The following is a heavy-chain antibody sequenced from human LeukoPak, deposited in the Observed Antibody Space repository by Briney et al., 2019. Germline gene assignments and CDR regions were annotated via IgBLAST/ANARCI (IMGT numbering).Heavy chain of an antibody. J-gene: IGHJ5*02. D-gene: IGHD3-22*01. CDR3: ARGVDYYDSSGSFDP. CDR2: ISSSGSTI. CDR1: GFTLSSYE. Sequence: GGSLRLSCAASGFTLSSYEMNWVRQAPGKGLEWVSYISSSGSTIYYADSVKGRFTISRDNAKNSLYLQMNSLRAEDTAVYYCARGVDYYDSSGSFDPWGQGTLVTVSS. V-gene: IGHV3-48*03.